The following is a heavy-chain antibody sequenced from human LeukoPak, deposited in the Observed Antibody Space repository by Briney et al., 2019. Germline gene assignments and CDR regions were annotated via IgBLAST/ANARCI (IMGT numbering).Heavy chain of an antibody. CDR1: GYTFTHYY. CDR2: INPSGGST. D-gene: IGHD6-19*01. CDR3: ARDSEQWLSRSNYYYYGMDV. Sequence: ASVKVSCKTFGYTFTHYYIHWVRQAPGQGLEWMGIINPSGGSTNYAQKFQGRVTITADESTNTAYMELSSLRSEDTAVYYCARDSEQWLSRSNYYYYGMDVWGQGTTVTVSS. J-gene: IGHJ6*02. V-gene: IGHV1-46*01.